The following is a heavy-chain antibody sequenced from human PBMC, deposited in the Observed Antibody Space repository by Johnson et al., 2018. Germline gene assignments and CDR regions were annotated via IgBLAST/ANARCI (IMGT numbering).Heavy chain of an antibody. CDR1: GFTFSSYG. CDR2: LSYDGNNK. V-gene: IGHV3-30*03. J-gene: IGHJ4*02. CDR3: TGHGLYGSGRYTDS. D-gene: IGHD3-10*01. Sequence: VQLVESGGGVVQPGRSLRLSCAASGFTFSSYGMHWVRQAPGKGLEWVAVLSYDGNNKYYADSVKGRFTISRDNSKNTLYLQMNSLKTEDTAVYYCTGHGLYGSGRYTDSWGQGILVTVSS.